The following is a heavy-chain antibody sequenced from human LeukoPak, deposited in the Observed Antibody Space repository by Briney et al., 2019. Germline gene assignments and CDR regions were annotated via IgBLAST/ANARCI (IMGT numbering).Heavy chain of an antibody. CDR2: VYSGGST. J-gene: IGHJ5*02. CDR3: AKDWGSGGWYNYFDP. V-gene: IGHV3-53*05. D-gene: IGHD6-19*01. Sequence: PGESLRLSCAASGFTVSSTDMSWVRQAPGKGLEWVSAVYSGGSTFYADSVKGRFTISRDNSKNTLYLQMDSLRAEDTAVYHCAKDWGSGGWYNYFDPWGQGTLVTVSS. CDR1: GFTVSSTD.